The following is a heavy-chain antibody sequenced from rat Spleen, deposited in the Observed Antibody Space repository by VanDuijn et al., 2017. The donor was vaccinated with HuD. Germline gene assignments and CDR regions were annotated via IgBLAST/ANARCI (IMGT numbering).Heavy chain of an antibody. V-gene: IGHV4-2*01. D-gene: IGHD1-11*01. CDR1: GVNFNDYR. Sequence: EVQLVESGGGLVQPGRSLKLSCAASGVNFNDYRMGWDRKAPGKGLEWIGEINKDSSTINYTPSLKDKFTISRDNAKSTLYLQMDSLRSEATATYYGARTGGPYYWYFDLWGPGTMVTVSS. CDR3: ARTGGPYYWYFDL. J-gene: IGHJ1*01. CDR2: INKDSSTI.